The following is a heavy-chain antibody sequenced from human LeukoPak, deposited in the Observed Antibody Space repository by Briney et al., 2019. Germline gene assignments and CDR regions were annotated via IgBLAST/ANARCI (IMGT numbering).Heavy chain of an antibody. D-gene: IGHD3/OR15-3a*01. V-gene: IGHV4-4*02. Sequence: SETLSLTCAVSGGSISSSNWWSWVRQPPGKGLEWIGEIYHSGSTNYNPSLKSRVTISVDKSKNQFSLKLSSVTAADTAVYYCARIAPWTTRGYFDYWGQGTLVTVSS. CDR1: GGSISSSNW. J-gene: IGHJ4*02. CDR3: ARIAPWTTRGYFDY. CDR2: IYHSGST.